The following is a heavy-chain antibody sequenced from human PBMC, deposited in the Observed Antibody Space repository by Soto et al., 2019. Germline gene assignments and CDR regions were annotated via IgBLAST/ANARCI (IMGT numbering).Heavy chain of an antibody. CDR1: GGSIRSYY. J-gene: IGHJ6*02. D-gene: IGHD6-13*01. CDR3: AGIAEPIYYGTDV. CDR2: IYASGST. V-gene: IGHV4-4*07. Sequence: QVQLQESGPGLVKPSETLSLTCTVSGGSIRSYYWNWIRQPAGKGLEWIGRIYASGSTNYNPSLKSRVTMFVDTSKNQFSLKLSSVTAADTAVYYCAGIAEPIYYGTDVWGQGTTVTVSS.